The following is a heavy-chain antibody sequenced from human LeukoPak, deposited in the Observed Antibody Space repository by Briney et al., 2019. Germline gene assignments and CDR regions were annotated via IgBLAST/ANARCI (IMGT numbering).Heavy chain of an antibody. D-gene: IGHD3-16*02. CDR2: ISSKGGST. CDR3: ATSYVWGSYRFASYGMDV. Sequence: PGGSLRLSCSASGFTFSTYTMHWVRQAPGKGLEYVSAISSKGGSTYYADSVKGRFTISRDNSKNTLYLQMNSLRAEDTAVYYCATSYVWGSYRFASYGMDVWGQGTTVTVSS. CDR1: GFTFSTYT. J-gene: IGHJ6*02. V-gene: IGHV3-64*04.